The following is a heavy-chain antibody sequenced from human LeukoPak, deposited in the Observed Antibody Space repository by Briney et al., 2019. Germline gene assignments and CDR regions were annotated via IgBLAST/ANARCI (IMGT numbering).Heavy chain of an antibody. D-gene: IGHD3-10*01. V-gene: IGHV3-23*01. CDR2: ISERGGST. CDR3: AKRGVVIRGILVIGYHQEAYHYDY. CDR1: GISLSNYA. Sequence: GGSLRLSCVVSGISLSNYAMSWVRQAPGKGLEWVSYISERGGSTTYADSVKGRFTISRDNSLNTLYLQMSSLRAEHTAVYFCAKRGVVIRGILVIGYHQEAYHYDYWGQGVLVTVSS. J-gene: IGHJ4*02.